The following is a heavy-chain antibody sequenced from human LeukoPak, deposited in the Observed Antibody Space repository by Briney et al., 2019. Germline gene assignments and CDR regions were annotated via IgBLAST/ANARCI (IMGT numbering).Heavy chain of an antibody. J-gene: IGHJ2*01. CDR2: ISSSSSYI. Sequence: GGSLRLSCAASGFTFSSYAMSWVRQAPGKGLEWVSSISSSSSYIYYADSVKGRFTISRDNAKNSLYLQMNSLRAEDTAVYYCARSPARLRPNWYFDLWGRGTLVTVSS. CDR3: ARSPARLRPNWYFDL. D-gene: IGHD4-17*01. CDR1: GFTFSSYA. V-gene: IGHV3-21*01.